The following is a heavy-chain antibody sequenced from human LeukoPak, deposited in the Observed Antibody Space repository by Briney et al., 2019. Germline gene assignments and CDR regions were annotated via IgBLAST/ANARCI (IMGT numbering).Heavy chain of an antibody. J-gene: IGHJ3*02. D-gene: IGHD1-26*01. V-gene: IGHV1-69*05. CDR1: GGTFSSYA. Sequence: VASVKVSCKASGGTFSSYAISWVRQAPGQGLEWMGAIIPIFGTANYAQKFQGRVTITTDESTSTAYMELSSLRSEDTAVYYCARVGLQWELLDAFDIWGQGTMVTVSS. CDR2: IIPIFGTA. CDR3: ARVGLQWELLDAFDI.